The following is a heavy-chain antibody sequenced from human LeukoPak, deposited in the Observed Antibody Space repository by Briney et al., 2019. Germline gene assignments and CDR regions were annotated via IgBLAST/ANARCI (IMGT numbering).Heavy chain of an antibody. CDR2: IYHSGST. V-gene: IGHV4-4*02. CDR3: ARGLNYYDSSGFGY. D-gene: IGHD3-22*01. CDR1: GGSISSSNW. J-gene: IGHJ4*02. Sequence: PSETLSLTCAVSGGSISSSNWWSWVRQPPGKGLEWIGEIYHSGSTNYNPSLKSRVTISVDKSKNQFSLKLSSVTAADTAVYYCARGLNYYDSSGFGYWGQGTLVTVSS.